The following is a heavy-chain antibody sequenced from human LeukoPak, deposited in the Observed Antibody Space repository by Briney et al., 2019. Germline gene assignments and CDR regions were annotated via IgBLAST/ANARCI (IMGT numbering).Heavy chain of an antibody. CDR3: ARQAVGATDSPDY. V-gene: IGHV4-34*01. D-gene: IGHD1-26*01. J-gene: IGHJ4*02. Sequence: SETLSLTCAVYGGSFSGYYWSWIRQPPGKGLEWIGEINHSGSTNYNPSLKSRVTISVDTSKNQFSLKLSSVTAADTAVYYCARQAVGATDSPDYWGQGTLVTVSS. CDR1: GGSFSGYY. CDR2: INHSGST.